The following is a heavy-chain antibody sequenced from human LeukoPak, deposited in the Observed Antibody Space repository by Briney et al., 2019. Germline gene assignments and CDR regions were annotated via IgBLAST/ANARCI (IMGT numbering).Heavy chain of an antibody. Sequence: GGSLRLSCSASGFTFSSYAMHWVRQAPGKGLEYVSAISSNGGSTYYADSVKGRFTISRDNSKNTLYLQMSSLGAEDTAVYYCVKGYCSSISCYGDYWGQGTLVTVSS. J-gene: IGHJ4*02. V-gene: IGHV3-64D*09. D-gene: IGHD2-2*01. CDR3: VKGYCSSISCYGDY. CDR2: ISSNGGST. CDR1: GFTFSSYA.